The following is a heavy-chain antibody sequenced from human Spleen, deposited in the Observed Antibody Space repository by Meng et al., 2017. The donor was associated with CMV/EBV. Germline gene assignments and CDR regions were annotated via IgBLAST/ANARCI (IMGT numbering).Heavy chain of an antibody. D-gene: IGHD3-3*01. J-gene: IGHJ5*02. CDR3: ARAAQHGSIFGVVIMGSQRWFDP. CDR1: GGSFSGYY. V-gene: IGHV4-34*01. CDR2: INHSGST. Sequence: GSLRLSCAVYGGSFSGYYCSWIRQPPGKGLEWIGEINHSGSTNYNPSLKSRVTISVDTSKNQFSLKLSSVTAADTAVYYCARAAQHGSIFGVVIMGSQRWFDPWGQGTLVTVSS.